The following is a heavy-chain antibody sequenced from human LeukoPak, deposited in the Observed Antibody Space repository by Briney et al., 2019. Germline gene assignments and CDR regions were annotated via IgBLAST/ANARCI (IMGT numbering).Heavy chain of an antibody. Sequence: GESLKISCKGSGYSFTSYWIGWVRQLAGKGLELMGIIYPGNSGTRYSPSFQGQVTISADKSISTPYLQWSSLKASDTAMYYCARHRGRADDAFDIWGQGTMVTVSS. CDR2: IYPGNSGT. CDR1: GYSFTSYW. V-gene: IGHV5-51*01. D-gene: IGHD1-26*01. J-gene: IGHJ3*02. CDR3: ARHRGRADDAFDI.